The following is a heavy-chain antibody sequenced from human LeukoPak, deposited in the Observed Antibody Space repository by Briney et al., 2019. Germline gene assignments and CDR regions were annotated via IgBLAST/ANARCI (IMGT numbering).Heavy chain of an antibody. Sequence: TGGSLRLSCAASGFTFSSYDIHWVRQATGKGLEWVSGIGTAGEIYYPGSVKGRFTISRDNSKNTLYLQMNSLRAEDTAVYYCAKDHQLVRGVIMSYWGQGTLVTVSS. J-gene: IGHJ4*02. CDR3: AKDHQLVRGVIMSY. D-gene: IGHD3-10*01. V-gene: IGHV3-13*01. CDR1: GFTFSSYD. CDR2: IGTAGEI.